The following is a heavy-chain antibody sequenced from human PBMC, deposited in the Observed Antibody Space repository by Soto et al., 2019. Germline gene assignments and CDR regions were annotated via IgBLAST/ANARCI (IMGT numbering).Heavy chain of an antibody. J-gene: IGHJ6*03. CDR1: GCSISSYY. CDR2: IYYSGST. CDR3: ARVLGYSSSYYYIDV. V-gene: IGHV4-59*01. Sequence: PSETLSLTCTVSGCSISSYYWSWIRQPPGKGLEWIGYIYYSGSTNYNPSLKSRVTISVDTSKNQFSLKLSSVTAADTAVYYCARVLGYSSSYYYIDVCGKGTTVTVSS. D-gene: IGHD6-19*01.